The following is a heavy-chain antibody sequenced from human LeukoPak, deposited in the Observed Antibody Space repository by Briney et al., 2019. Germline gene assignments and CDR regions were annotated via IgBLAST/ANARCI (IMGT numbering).Heavy chain of an antibody. CDR3: ARDEYYYDSSGYYQDY. CDR1: GYTFTGYY. D-gene: IGHD3-22*01. J-gene: IGHJ4*02. Sequence: VSVKVSCKASGYTFTGYYMHWVRQAPGQGLEWMGRINPNSGGTNYAQKFQGRVTKTRDTSISTAYMELSRLRSDDTAVYYCARDEYYYDSSGYYQDYWGQGTLVTVSS. V-gene: IGHV1-2*06. CDR2: INPNSGGT.